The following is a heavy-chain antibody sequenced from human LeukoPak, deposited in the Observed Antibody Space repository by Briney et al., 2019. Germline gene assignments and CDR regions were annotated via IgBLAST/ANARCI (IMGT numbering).Heavy chain of an antibody. CDR1: GDSISSGDNY. D-gene: IGHD3-22*01. CDR3: ARASYSYDINGWVPFDY. Sequence: PSETLSLTCTVSGDSISSGDNYWSWIRQPAGKGLEWIGRIYTSGSTNYNPSLKSRVTISGDTSKNQFSLRLSSVTAADTAVYYCARASYSYDINGWVPFDYWGQGTLVTVSS. CDR2: IYTSGST. V-gene: IGHV4-61*02. J-gene: IGHJ4*02.